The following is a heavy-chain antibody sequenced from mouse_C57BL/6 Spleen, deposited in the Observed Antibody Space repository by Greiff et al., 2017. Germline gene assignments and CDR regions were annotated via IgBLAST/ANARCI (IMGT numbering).Heavy chain of an antibody. D-gene: IGHD2-1*01. CDR3: ARSYGNYLSFYAMDY. CDR2: IYPGDGDT. V-gene: IGHV1-82*01. Sequence: QVQLKQSGPELVKPGASVKISCKASGYAFSSSWMNWVKQRPGKGLEWIGRIYPGDGDTNYNGKFKGKATLTADKSSSTAYMQLSSLTSEDSAVYFCARSYGNYLSFYAMDYWGQGTSVTVSS. J-gene: IGHJ4*01. CDR1: GYAFSSSW.